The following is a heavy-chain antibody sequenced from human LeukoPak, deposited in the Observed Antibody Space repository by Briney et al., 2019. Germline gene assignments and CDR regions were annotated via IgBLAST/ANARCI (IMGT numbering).Heavy chain of an antibody. D-gene: IGHD3-10*01. J-gene: IGHJ4*02. Sequence: SETLSLTCTVSGGSISSSSYHGGWIRLPPGKGLEWIGNLYYSGSTYYNPSLKSPVTISVDRSKNQFSLKLNSVTAADTAVYYCARRHDGEFDYWGQGTLVTVSS. CDR1: GGSISSSSYH. CDR2: LYYSGST. CDR3: ARRHDGEFDY. V-gene: IGHV4-39*01.